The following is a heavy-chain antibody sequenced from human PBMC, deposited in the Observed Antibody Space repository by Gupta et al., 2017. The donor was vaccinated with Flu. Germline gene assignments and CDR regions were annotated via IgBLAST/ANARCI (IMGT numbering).Heavy chain of an antibody. CDR3: AKDRGGSIIDYYGMDD. CDR1: GLTFSSYS. V-gene: IGHV3-23*01. D-gene: IGHD1-20*01. J-gene: IGHJ6*02. Sequence: EVQLLQSGGGLVRPGGSLRLSCAASGLTFSSYSMSWVRQAPGKGLEWVAGISGSGGSTNYGDSVKGRFTISRDNIKDIVYLQMNGLRSEDTGIYFCAKDRGGSIIDYYGMDDWGQGTTVTVSS. CDR2: ISGSGGST.